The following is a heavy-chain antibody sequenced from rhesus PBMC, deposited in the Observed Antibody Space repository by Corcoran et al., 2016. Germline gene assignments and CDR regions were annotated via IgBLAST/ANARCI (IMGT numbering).Heavy chain of an antibody. V-gene: IGHV3-100*02. D-gene: IGHD6-37*01. J-gene: IGHJ4*01. Sequence: DVQLVESGGGLVKPGGSLRLSCVASGFTFSSYEMHWVRQAPGKGLEWVSVISESGGTIYYADSVKVRFTISRDNAKTSLFLQMNSLRAEDTAVYYCTRVGRWLAHTYFDYWGQGVLVTVSS. CDR2: ISESGGTI. CDR3: TRVGRWLAHTYFDY. CDR1: GFTFSSYE.